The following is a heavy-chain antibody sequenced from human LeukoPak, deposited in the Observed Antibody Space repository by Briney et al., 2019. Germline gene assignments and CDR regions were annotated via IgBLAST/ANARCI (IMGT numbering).Heavy chain of an antibody. J-gene: IGHJ4*02. CDR1: GFTFSSYS. D-gene: IGHD2-15*01. Sequence: PGGSLRLSCAASGFTFSSYSMNWVRQAPGKGLEWVSYISSSSSTIYYEDSVKGRFTISRDNAKNSLYLQMNSLRAEDTAVYYCARHSQRDKTRFFDYWGQGTLVTVSS. CDR3: ARHSQRDKTRFFDY. CDR2: ISSSSSTI. V-gene: IGHV3-48*04.